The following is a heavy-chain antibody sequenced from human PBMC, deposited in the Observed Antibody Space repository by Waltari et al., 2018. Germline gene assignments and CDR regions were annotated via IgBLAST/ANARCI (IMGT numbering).Heavy chain of an antibody. CDR1: GGSFSVYY. CDR2: INHSGST. D-gene: IGHD3-3*01. V-gene: IGHV4-34*01. J-gene: IGHJ4*02. CDR3: ARGFIFGVSH. Sequence: QVQLQQWGAGLLKPSETLSLTCAVYGGSFSVYYWSWIRQPPGKGLEWIGEINHSGSTNYNPSLKSRVTISVDTSKNQFSLKLSSVTAADTAVYYCARGFIFGVSHWGQGTLVTVSS.